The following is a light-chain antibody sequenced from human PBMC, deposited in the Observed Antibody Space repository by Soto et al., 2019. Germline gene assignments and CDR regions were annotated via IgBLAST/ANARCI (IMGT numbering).Light chain of an antibody. J-gene: IGKJ2*01. CDR3: QQYNNWPPANT. Sequence: EIVMTQSPATLSVSPGERATLSCRASQSVSSNLAWYQQKPGQAPRLLIYGASTRATGFPARFSGSGSGTEFTLTISSLQSEDFVVYYCQQYNNWPPANTFGQGTKLEIK. CDR1: QSVSSN. V-gene: IGKV3-15*01. CDR2: GAS.